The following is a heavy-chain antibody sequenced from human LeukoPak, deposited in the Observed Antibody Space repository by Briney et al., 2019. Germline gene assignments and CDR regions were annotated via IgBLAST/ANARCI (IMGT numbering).Heavy chain of an antibody. CDR2: ISSTSSTS. J-gene: IGHJ4*02. D-gene: IGHD3-22*01. CDR3: ARDRLYYYDSSGYYYFDY. CDR1: GFTFSNYY. V-gene: IGHV3-48*04. Sequence: PGGSLRLSCRTSGFTFSNYYMNWVRQVPGKGLEWLSYISSTSSTSDYADSVKGRFTISRDNAKNSLYLQMNSLRAEDTAVYYCARDRLYYYDSSGYYYFDYWGQGTLVTVSS.